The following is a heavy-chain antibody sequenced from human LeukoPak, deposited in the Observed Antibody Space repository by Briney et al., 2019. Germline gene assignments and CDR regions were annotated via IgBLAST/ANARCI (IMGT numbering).Heavy chain of an antibody. CDR1: GFLFSSYT. CDR3: AREGGEMLTV. J-gene: IGHJ4*02. Sequence: GGSLRLSCAASGFLFSSYTMNRVRQAPGKGLEWVSSISSNGNARYYADSMKGRFTISRDNAKNSLYLQMDSLRAEDTAVYYCAREGGEMLTVWGQGALVTVSS. V-gene: IGHV3-21*01. CDR2: ISSNGNAR. D-gene: IGHD3-9*01.